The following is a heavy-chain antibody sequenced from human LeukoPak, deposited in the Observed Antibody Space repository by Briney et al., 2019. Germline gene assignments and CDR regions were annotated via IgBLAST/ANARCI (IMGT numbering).Heavy chain of an antibody. J-gene: IGHJ4*02. D-gene: IGHD3-10*01. Sequence: SETLSLTCTVSGDSISSSCYFWGWIRQPPGKGLEWIGSIYCGSTNYNPSLKSRITISVDTSKNQFSLKLNSVPAADTAVYYCVRRVIRGGYDYWGQGTLVIVSS. CDR3: VRRVIRGGYDY. CDR1: GDSISSSCYF. CDR2: IYCGST. V-gene: IGHV4-39*01.